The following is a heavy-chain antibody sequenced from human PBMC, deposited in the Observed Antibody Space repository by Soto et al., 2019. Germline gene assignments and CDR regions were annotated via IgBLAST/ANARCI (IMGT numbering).Heavy chain of an antibody. CDR1: GGSFSGHY. J-gene: IGHJ3*02. D-gene: IGHD3-22*01. V-gene: IGHV4-34*01. CDR3: ASGPEYYDSSGFPGAFDI. CDR2: INHSGST. Sequence: SETLSLTCAVYGGSFSGHYWSWIRQPPGKGLEWIGEINHSGSTNSNPSLKSRVTILVDTSKNQFYLKLSSVTAAVTAVYYCASGPEYYDSSGFPGAFDIWGQGTMVTVSS.